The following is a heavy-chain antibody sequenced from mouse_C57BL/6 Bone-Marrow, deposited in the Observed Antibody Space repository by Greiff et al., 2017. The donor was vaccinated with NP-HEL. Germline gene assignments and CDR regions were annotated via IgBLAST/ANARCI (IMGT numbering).Heavy chain of an antibody. Sequence: QVQLQQPGAELVMPGASVKLSCKASGYTFTSYWMHWVKQRPGQGLEWIGEIDPSDSYTNYNQKFKGKSTLTVDKSSSTAYMQLSSLTFEDSAVYYCARDYHMNYGSSYGIDYWGQGTTLTVSS. CDR1: GYTFTSYW. V-gene: IGHV1-69*01. CDR2: IDPSDSYT. J-gene: IGHJ2*01. CDR3: ARDYHMNYGSSYGIDY. D-gene: IGHD1-1*01.